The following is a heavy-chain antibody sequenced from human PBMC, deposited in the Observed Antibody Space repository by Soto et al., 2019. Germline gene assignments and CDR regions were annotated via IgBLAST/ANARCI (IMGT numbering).Heavy chain of an antibody. J-gene: IGHJ4*02. Sequence: GESLKISCKGSGYSFTSYWISWVRQMPGKGLEWMGRIDPSDSYTNYSPSFQGHVTISADKSISTAYLQWSSLKASDTAMYYCARHPHYDFCSGPRVNYFDYWGQGTLVTVSS. CDR1: GYSFTSYW. V-gene: IGHV5-10-1*01. D-gene: IGHD3-3*01. CDR3: ARHPHYDFCSGPRVNYFDY. CDR2: IDPSDSYT.